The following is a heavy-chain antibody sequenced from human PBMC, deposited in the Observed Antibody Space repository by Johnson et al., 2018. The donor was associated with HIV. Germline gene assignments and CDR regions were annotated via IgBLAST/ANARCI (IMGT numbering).Heavy chain of an antibody. J-gene: IGHJ3*02. V-gene: IGHV3-30-3*01. D-gene: IGHD3-16*01. CDR3: ARGALGDWVDAFDI. CDR1: GFTFSSYA. CDR2: ISYDGSDK. Sequence: QVQLVESGGGVVQPGRSLRLSCAASGFTFSSYAMHWVRQAPGKGLEWVGSISYDGSDKYHTNSVWGRFIVSRDNSKNTLYLQMNSLRAEDTAVYYCARGALGDWVDAFDIWGQGTMVTVSS.